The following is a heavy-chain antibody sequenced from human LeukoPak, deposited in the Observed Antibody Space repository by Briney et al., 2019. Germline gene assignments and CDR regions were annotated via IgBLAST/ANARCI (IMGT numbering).Heavy chain of an antibody. D-gene: IGHD3-22*01. J-gene: IGHJ4*02. CDR1: GYLFTDYY. CDR2: NNPNSGNT. V-gene: IGHV1-2*02. CDR3: ARAMNSWFLLDLDY. Sequence: ASVKVSCKAYGYLFTDYYIHWVRQAPGQGLEWMGWNNPNSGNTDFAQKFQGRVTMTRDTSISTAYMDLSSLRSDDTAMYYCARAMNSWFLLDLDYWGQGTLVTVSS.